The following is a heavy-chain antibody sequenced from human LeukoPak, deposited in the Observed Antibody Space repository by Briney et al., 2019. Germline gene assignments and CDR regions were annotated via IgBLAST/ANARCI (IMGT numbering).Heavy chain of an antibody. CDR3: TKALKD. CDR1: GFTFSSYP. J-gene: IGHJ4*02. CDR2: MSASGGST. V-gene: IGHV3-23*01. Sequence: GGSLRLSCVVSGFTFSSYPMSWVRQAPGKGLEWVSRMSASGGSTNYADSVKGRFTISRDNSKNKVYLQLNSLRVEDTAIYYCTKALKDWGQGTLVTVSS.